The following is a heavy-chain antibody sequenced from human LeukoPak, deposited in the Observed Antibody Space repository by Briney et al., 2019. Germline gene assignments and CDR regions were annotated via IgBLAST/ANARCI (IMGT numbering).Heavy chain of an antibody. D-gene: IGHD6-13*01. J-gene: IGHJ5*02. CDR1: GGSISSYY. CDR3: AREVAAAGMIWFDP. CDR2: IYYSGST. V-gene: IGHV4-59*01. Sequence: SETLSLTCTVSGGSISSYYWSWIRQPPGKGLEWIGYIYYSGSTNYNPSLKSRVTISVDTSKNQFSLKLSSAAAADTAVYYCAREVAAAGMIWFDPWGQGTLVTVSS.